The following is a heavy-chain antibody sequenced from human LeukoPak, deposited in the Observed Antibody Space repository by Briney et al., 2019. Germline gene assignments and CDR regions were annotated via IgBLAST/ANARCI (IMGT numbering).Heavy chain of an antibody. D-gene: IGHD3-9*01. CDR1: GFTFSSYW. CDR2: IKQDGSEK. Sequence: PGGSLRLSCAASGFTFSSYWMSWVRQAPGKGLDWVANIKQDGSEKYCVDSVKGRFTISRDNAKNSLYLQMNSLRAEDTAVYYCAGEETDYDILTGYYNAAFDIWGQGTMVTVSS. V-gene: IGHV3-7*03. J-gene: IGHJ3*02. CDR3: AGEETDYDILTGYYNAAFDI.